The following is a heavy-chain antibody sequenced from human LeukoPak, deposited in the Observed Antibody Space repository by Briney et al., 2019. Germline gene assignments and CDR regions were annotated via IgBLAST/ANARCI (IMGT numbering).Heavy chain of an antibody. CDR1: GYTFTGYY. Sequence: ASVKVSCKASGYTFTGYYMHWVRQAPGQGLEWMGWINPNSGGTNYAQKFRGRVTMTRDTSISTAYMELSRLRSDDTAVYYCARVHVRGGYYQPYDYWGQGTLVTVSS. V-gene: IGHV1-2*02. D-gene: IGHD3-22*01. J-gene: IGHJ4*02. CDR2: INPNSGGT. CDR3: ARVHVRGGYYQPYDY.